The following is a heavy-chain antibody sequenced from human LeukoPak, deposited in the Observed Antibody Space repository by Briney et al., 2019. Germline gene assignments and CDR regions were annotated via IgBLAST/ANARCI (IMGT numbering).Heavy chain of an antibody. CDR3: ARDTDPYCGGDCDRDY. D-gene: IGHD2-21*02. CDR1: GFTFSSYS. V-gene: IGHV3-21*01. J-gene: IGHJ4*02. Sequence: GGSLRLSCAASGFTFSSYSMNWVRQAPGKGLEWVSSISSSSSYIYYADSVKGRFTISRDNAKNSLNLQMNSLRAEDTAVYYCARDTDPYCGGDCDRDYWGQGTLVTVSS. CDR2: ISSSSSYI.